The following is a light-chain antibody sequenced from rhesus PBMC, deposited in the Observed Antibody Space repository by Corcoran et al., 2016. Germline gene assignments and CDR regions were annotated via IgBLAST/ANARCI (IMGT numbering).Light chain of an antibody. V-gene: IGKV1S17*01. CDR3: LQYNNLPFT. CDR2: FAT. CDR1: QGISNY. Sequence: DIQMTQSPSSVSASVGDRVTINCRASQGISNYLAWYQQRPGKAPKLLIYFATTLKIGVPSRFRGSGSGTEFTLTISSLQPEDFATYYCLQYNNLPFTFGPGTKLDV. J-gene: IGKJ3*01.